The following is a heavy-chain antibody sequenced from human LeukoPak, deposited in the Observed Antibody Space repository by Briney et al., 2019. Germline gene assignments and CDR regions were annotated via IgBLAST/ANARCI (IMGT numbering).Heavy chain of an antibody. J-gene: IGHJ4*02. Sequence: GGSLRLSCAASGFTFSSYGMNWVRQAPGKGLEWVSSISSSSSYIYYADSVKGRFTISRDNAKNSLYLQMNSLRAEDTAVYYCARGIGIAVAGKGFDYWGQGTLVTVSS. CDR1: GFTFSSYG. CDR2: ISSSSSYI. D-gene: IGHD6-19*01. CDR3: ARGIGIAVAGKGFDY. V-gene: IGHV3-21*01.